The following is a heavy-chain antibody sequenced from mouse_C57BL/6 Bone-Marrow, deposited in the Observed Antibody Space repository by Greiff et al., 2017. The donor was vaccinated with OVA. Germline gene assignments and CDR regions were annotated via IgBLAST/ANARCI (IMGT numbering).Heavy chain of an antibody. CDR3: SEVTSVDYCAVYDGYYESDWYFDV. V-gene: IGHV1-87*01. CDR2: GQGLEWIG. J-gene: IGHJ1*03. CDR1: YTFSRRVH. D-gene: IGHD2-3*01. Sequence: QVQLKQSGPELARPWASVKISCQAFYTFSRRVHFALRDTNYWMQWVKQRPGQGLEWIGAIYPGNGDTSYNQKFKGKATLTADKSSSTAYMQLSSLTSEVTSVDYCAVYDGYYESDWYFDVWGTGTTVTVSS.